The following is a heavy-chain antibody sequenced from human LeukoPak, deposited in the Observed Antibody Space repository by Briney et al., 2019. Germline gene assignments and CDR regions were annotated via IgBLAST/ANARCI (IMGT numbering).Heavy chain of an antibody. Sequence: SETLSLTCAVSGGSISSSNRWSWVRQPPGKGLEWIGEIYHSGSTNYNPSLKSRVTISVDKSKNQFSLKLSSVTAADTAVYYCARALGDYYDSSGHDYWGQGTLVTVSS. CDR2: IYHSGST. CDR3: ARALGDYYDSSGHDY. J-gene: IGHJ4*02. CDR1: GGSISSSNR. V-gene: IGHV4-4*02. D-gene: IGHD3-22*01.